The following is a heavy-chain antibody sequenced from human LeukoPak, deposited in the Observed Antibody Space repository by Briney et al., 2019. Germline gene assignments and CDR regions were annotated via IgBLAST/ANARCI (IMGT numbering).Heavy chain of an antibody. Sequence: GGSLRLSCAASGFTFSSYWMSWVRQAPGKGLEWVANIKQDGSEKYYVDSVKGRFTISRDNAKNSLYLQMNSLRAEDTAVYYCAREVTVLLWFGELTYYFDYWGQGTLVTASS. CDR2: IKQDGSEK. D-gene: IGHD3-10*01. CDR3: AREVTVLLWFGELTYYFDY. J-gene: IGHJ4*02. CDR1: GFTFSSYW. V-gene: IGHV3-7*01.